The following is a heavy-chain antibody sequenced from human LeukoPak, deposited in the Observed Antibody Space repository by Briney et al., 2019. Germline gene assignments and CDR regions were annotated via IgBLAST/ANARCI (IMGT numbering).Heavy chain of an antibody. CDR2: IFYSGAT. CDR3: ARHESYYYYMDV. V-gene: IGHV4-39*01. Sequence: SETLSLTCTVSGASISSRSHYWGWIRQPPGKGLEWIGSIFYSGATYYNPSLESRVTISIDTSKNQFSVRLSSLTAADTAVYYRARHESYYYYMDVWGKGTTVTVSS. J-gene: IGHJ6*03. CDR1: GASISSRSHY.